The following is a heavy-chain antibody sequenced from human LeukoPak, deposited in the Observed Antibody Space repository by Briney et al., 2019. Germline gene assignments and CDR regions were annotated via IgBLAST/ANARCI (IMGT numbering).Heavy chain of an antibody. D-gene: IGHD3-3*01. CDR1: GYTFTGYY. CDR3: ASFLYYYYYYGMDV. V-gene: IGHV1-2*02. CDR2: INPNSGGT. Sequence: GASVKVSCKASGYTFTGYYMHWVRQAPGQGLEWMGWINPNSGGTNYAQKFQGRVTMTRDTSISTAYMELSSLRSEDTAVYYCASFLYYYYYYGMDVWGQGTTVTVSS. J-gene: IGHJ6*02.